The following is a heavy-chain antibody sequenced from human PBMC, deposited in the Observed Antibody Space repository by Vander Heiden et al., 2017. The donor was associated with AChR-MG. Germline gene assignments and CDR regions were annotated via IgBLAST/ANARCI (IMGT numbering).Heavy chain of an antibody. V-gene: IGHV3-30*03. CDR1: GFTFSHYG. Sequence: VVQPGRSLRLSCAGTGFTFSHYGLHWVRQAPGKGLEWVAVISYDKRREDYIDSVKGRLTIPRENSKNPMYLQMNSLGPEDTAMYYCATRGGGRSNQDYPLDYLGQGTRVTVSS. CDR3: ATRGGGRSNQDYPLDY. CDR2: ISYDKRRE. D-gene: IGHD3-16*01. J-gene: IGHJ4*02.